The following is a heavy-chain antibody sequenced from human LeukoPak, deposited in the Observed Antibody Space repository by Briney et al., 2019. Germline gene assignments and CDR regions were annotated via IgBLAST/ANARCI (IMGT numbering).Heavy chain of an antibody. CDR2: INHSGST. J-gene: IGHJ5*02. CDR3: ARHYGP. D-gene: IGHD3-16*01. V-gene: IGHV4-34*01. Sequence: SETLSLTCAVYGGSFSGYYWSWIRQTPGKGLEWIGEINHSGSTNYNPSLKSRVTISVDTSRNQFSLKLNSVTAADTAVYYCARHYGPWGQGTLVTVSS. CDR1: GGSFSGYY.